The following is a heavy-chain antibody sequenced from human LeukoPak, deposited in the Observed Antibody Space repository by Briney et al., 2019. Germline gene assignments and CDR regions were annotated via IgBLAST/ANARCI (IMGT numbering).Heavy chain of an antibody. V-gene: IGHV3-33*01. Sequence: SLRLSCAASGFTFSRNGMHWVRQAPGKGLEWVALIWYDGNNKYYADSVEGRFTISRDNSKNTLYLLMNSLRADDTAVYYCATYPCSGGSCYSDNWGQGTLVTVSS. D-gene: IGHD2-15*01. CDR1: GFTFSRNG. CDR2: IWYDGNNK. J-gene: IGHJ4*02. CDR3: ATYPCSGGSCYSDN.